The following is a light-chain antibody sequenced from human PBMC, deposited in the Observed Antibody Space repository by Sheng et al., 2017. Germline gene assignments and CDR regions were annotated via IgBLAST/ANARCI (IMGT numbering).Light chain of an antibody. CDR3: NSYAGSNNFRFV. J-gene: IGLJ1*01. Sequence: QSALTQPPSASGSPGQSVTISCTGTSSDVGGYNYVSWYQHHPGKAPKLMIYEVTKRPSGVPDRFSGSKSGNTASLTVSGLQAEDEADYYCNSYAGSNNFRFVFGAGTKVTVL. CDR2: EVT. CDR1: SSDVGGYNY. V-gene: IGLV2-8*01.